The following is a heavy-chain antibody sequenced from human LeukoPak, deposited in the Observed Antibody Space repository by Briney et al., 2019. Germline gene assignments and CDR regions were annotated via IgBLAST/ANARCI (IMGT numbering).Heavy chain of an antibody. V-gene: IGHV3-21*01. CDR2: ISSSSSYI. Sequence: TPGGSLRLSCAASGFTFSSYSMNWVRQAPGKGLEWVSSISSSSSYIYYADSVKGRFTISRDNAKNSLYLQMNSLRAEDTAVYYCARTGVYDSSGYYCVRSSRRLRDDAFDIWGQGTMVTVSS. J-gene: IGHJ3*02. D-gene: IGHD3-22*01. CDR3: ARTGVYDSSGYYCVRSSRRLRDDAFDI. CDR1: GFTFSSYS.